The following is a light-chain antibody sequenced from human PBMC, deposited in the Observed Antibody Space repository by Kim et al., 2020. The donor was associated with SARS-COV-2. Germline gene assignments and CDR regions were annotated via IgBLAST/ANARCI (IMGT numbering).Light chain of an antibody. Sequence: SSELTQDPVVSVALGQTVRITSQGDSLRSYYATWYQQKPRQAPVLVIYGRNNRPSGIPDRFSGSASGDTASLTISGTQAEDEADIYCQSRDSGGKVVFGGGTQLTVL. J-gene: IGLJ2*01. CDR1: SLRSYY. V-gene: IGLV3-19*01. CDR3: QSRDSGGKVV. CDR2: GRN.